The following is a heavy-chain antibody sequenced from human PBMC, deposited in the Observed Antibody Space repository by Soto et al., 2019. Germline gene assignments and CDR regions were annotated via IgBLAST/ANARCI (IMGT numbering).Heavy chain of an antibody. Sequence: GASVKVSCKASGYTFTSYYMHWVRQAPGQGLEWMAMINPTVGSTSYAHNFQGRIAVTRDTSTATVYLDLSSLRSADTAIYYCAREVNTVIMPGDTEDYSGLDVWGQGTTVTVSS. V-gene: IGHV1-46*01. CDR1: GYTFTSYY. D-gene: IGHD2-21*02. CDR3: AREVNTVIMPGDTEDYSGLDV. CDR2: INPTVGST. J-gene: IGHJ6*02.